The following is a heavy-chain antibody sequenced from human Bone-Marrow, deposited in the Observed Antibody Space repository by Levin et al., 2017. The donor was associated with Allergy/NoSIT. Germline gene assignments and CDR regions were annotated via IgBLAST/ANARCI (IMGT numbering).Heavy chain of an antibody. D-gene: IGHD3-10*01. V-gene: IGHV4-59*01. CDR1: DVSIRNYY. CDR2: IFYDVST. Sequence: SGGSLRLSCSVSDVSIRNYYWGWIRQPPGKGLEYIGDIFYDVSTNYNPSLKSRVTISVDTSKNQFSLRLKSVTAADTAIYYCTRVGPATGGLDSWGPGSLVIVSS. CDR3: TRVGPATGGLDS. J-gene: IGHJ4*02.